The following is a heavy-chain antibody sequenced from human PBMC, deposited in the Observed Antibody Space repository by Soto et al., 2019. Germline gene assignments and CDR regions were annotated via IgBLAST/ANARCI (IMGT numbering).Heavy chain of an antibody. CDR2: IKAGGGDT. D-gene: IGHD5-12*01. CDR1: GFTFSIFP. J-gene: IGHJ4*02. CDR3: KRDVVASSPPGADY. Sequence: EVQLLGSGGGLVRPGGSLRLSCAASGFTFSIFPMSWVRQAPGKGPEWVAAIKAGGGDTYYADSVKGRFTISRDNSENILYLQMYSLTVEDTAMYYCKRDVVASSPPGADYWGQGTLVTVSS. V-gene: IGHV3-23*01.